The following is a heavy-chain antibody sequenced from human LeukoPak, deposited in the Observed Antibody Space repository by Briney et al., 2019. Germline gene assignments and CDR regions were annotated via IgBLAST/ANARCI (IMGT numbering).Heavy chain of an antibody. CDR2: ISSSSNTI. V-gene: IGHV3-48*04. CDR1: GFTFSSYS. D-gene: IGHD3-9*01. CDR3: ARDILTGSQSRFQH. Sequence: GGSLRLSCAASGFTFSSYSMNWVRQAPGQGLEWVSYISSSSNTIYYADSVKGRFTISRDNAKNSLYLQMNSLRAEDTAVYYCARDILTGSQSRFQHWGQGTLVTVSS. J-gene: IGHJ1*01.